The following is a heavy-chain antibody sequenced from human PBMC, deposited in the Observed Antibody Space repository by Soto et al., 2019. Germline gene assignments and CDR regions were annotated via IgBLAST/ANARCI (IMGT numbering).Heavy chain of an antibody. CDR2: INHSGST. V-gene: IGHV4-34*01. D-gene: IGHD1-26*01. CDR3: ARGRIVGDTTNYYYGMDV. J-gene: IGHJ6*02. Sequence: SETLSLTCAVYGGSFSGYYWSWIRQPPGKGLEWIGEINHSGSTNYNPSLKSRVTISVDTSKNQFSLKLSSVTAADTAVYYCARGRIVGDTTNYYYGMDVCGQGTTVTVSS. CDR1: GGSFSGYY.